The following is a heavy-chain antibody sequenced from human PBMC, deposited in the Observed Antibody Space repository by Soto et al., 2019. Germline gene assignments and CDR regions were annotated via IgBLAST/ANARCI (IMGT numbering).Heavy chain of an antibody. D-gene: IGHD3-22*01. V-gene: IGHV1-69*13. CDR2: IIPIFGTA. CDR1: GGTFSSYA. CDR3: AGEAYDPRGYFDY. Sequence: SVKVSCKASGGTFSSYAISWVRQAPGQGLEWMGGIIPIFGTANYAQKFQGRVTITADESTSTAYMELSSLRSEDTAVYYCAGEAYDPRGYFDYRGQGTLVNLFS. J-gene: IGHJ4*02.